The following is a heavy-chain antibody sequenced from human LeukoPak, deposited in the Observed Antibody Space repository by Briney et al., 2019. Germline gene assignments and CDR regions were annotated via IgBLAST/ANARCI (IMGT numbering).Heavy chain of an antibody. Sequence: GGSLRLSCAASGFTFSGSAIHWVREASGKGLEWVGRIRSKANSYATSSAASVKGRFTISRDDSKSTAYLQMNSLKTEDTAAYYCTRDYGVLFDYWGQGTLVTVSS. V-gene: IGHV3-73*01. J-gene: IGHJ4*02. CDR3: TRDYGVLFDY. D-gene: IGHD4-17*01. CDR2: IRSKANSYAT. CDR1: GFTFSGSA.